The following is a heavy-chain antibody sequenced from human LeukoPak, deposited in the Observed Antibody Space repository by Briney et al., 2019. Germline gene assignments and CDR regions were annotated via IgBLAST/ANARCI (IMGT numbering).Heavy chain of an antibody. CDR1: GFTFSNYG. CDR3: VKRVYTSVSFDC. V-gene: IGHV3-30*18. CDR2: ISYDGSDK. J-gene: IGHJ4*02. Sequence: AGGSLRLFCAASGFTFSNYGMHWVRQTPGKGLEWVAVISYDGSDKYYVDSVKGRFTISRDNSKNTLYLQMNSLRAEDTALYYCVKRVYTSVSFDCWGQGTLVTVSS. D-gene: IGHD6-19*01.